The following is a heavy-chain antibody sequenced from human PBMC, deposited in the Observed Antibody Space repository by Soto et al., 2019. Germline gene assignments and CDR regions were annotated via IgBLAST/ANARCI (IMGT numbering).Heavy chain of an antibody. CDR2: IYNGGRT. CDR1: GGSISTVNYW. Sequence: QVQLQESGPGLVKPSQTLSLTCTVSGGSISTVNYWWSWIRQSPDMGLEWIGHIYNGGRTYNNPSPASRVTRSVDTSKNQLSLTLSSVSAADTAVYYCARGPSGDKVDSWGQGTLVTVSS. V-gene: IGHV4-30-4*01. J-gene: IGHJ4*02. CDR3: ARGPSGDKVDS. D-gene: IGHD7-27*01.